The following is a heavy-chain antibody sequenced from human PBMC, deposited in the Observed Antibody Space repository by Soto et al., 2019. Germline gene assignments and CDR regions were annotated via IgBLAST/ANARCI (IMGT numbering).Heavy chain of an antibody. CDR1: GYIFTAYS. J-gene: IGHJ1*01. Sequence: ASVKVSCKTSGYIFTAYSMHWVRQAPGQGLEWMGVVNPSGGSAHYAQSFEGRVTLTRDTSTSTFYMELSSLRSEDTAVYYCAREENCRGGTCYAEYFHHWGQGTLVTVSS. CDR3: AREENCRGGTCYAEYFHH. V-gene: IGHV1-46*01. CDR2: VNPSGGSA. D-gene: IGHD2-15*01.